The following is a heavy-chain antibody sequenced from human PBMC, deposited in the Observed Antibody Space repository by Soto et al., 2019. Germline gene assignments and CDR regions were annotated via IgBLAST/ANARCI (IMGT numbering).Heavy chain of an antibody. Sequence: AGGSLRLSCAASGFTFSSYGMHWVRQAPGKGLEWVAVIWYDGSNKYYADSVKGRFTISRDNSKNTLYLQMNSLRAEDTAVYYCARDLESGHYYYYYGMDVWGQGTTVTVSS. V-gene: IGHV3-33*01. CDR1: GFTFSSYG. CDR2: IWYDGSNK. D-gene: IGHD7-27*01. CDR3: ARDLESGHYYYYYGMDV. J-gene: IGHJ6*02.